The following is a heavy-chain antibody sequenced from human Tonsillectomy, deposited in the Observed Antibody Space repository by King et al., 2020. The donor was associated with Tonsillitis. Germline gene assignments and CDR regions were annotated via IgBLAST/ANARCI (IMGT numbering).Heavy chain of an antibody. V-gene: IGHV1-69*01. D-gene: IGHD1-14*01. Sequence: QLVQSGAEVKKPGSSVKVSCKASGGTFSSYAISWVRQAPGQGLEWMGGIIPMFGTTNYAQKFQGRVTITADESTSTAYMELSSLRSEDTAVYYCARALTPMRRDHYYYYMDVWGKGTTVTVSS. J-gene: IGHJ6*03. CDR1: GGTFSSYA. CDR3: ARALTPMRRDHYYYYMDV. CDR2: IIPMFGTT.